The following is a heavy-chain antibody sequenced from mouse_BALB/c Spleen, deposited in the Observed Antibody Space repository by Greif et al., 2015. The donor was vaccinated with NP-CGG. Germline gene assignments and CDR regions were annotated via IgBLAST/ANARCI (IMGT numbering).Heavy chain of an antibody. CDR1: GYTFTSYW. CDR2: INPSTGYX. V-gene: IGHV1-7*01. CDR3: ARDWDYGSPYAMDY. Sequence: VQLQQSGAELAKPGASVRMSCKASGYTFTSYWMHGVKQRPGQGLEWIGYINPSTGYXEYNQKFKDKATLTADKSSSTAYMQLSSLTPEDSAVYYCARDWDYGSPYAMDYWGQGTSVTVSS. D-gene: IGHD1-1*01. J-gene: IGHJ4*01.